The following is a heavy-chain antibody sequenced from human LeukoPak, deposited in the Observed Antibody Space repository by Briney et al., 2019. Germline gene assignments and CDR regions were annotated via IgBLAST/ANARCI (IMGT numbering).Heavy chain of an antibody. CDR1: GYTFTSYY. CDR3: AKGSDSYDFWSGYYGYYYHMDV. V-gene: IGHV1-46*01. CDR2: INPSGGST. D-gene: IGHD3-3*01. J-gene: IGHJ6*03. Sequence: ASVKVSCKPSGYTFTSYYMHWVRQAPGQGLEWMGIINPSGGSTSYAQKFQGRVTMTRDMSTSTLYMELSSLRSEDTAVYYCAKGSDSYDFWSGYYGYYYHMDVWGKGTTVTVSS.